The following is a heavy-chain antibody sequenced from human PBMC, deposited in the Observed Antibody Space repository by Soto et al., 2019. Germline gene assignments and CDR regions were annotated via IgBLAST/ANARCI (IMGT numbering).Heavy chain of an antibody. D-gene: IGHD2-21*02. Sequence: ASVKVSCKVSGYTLTELSMHWVRQAPGKGLEWMGGFDPEHGETIYAQKFQGRVTMTEDTSTDTACMELSRLRSVDTAVYYCATGNTAYDYYGMDVWGQGTTVTVS. CDR1: GYTLTELS. CDR2: FDPEHGET. CDR3: ATGNTAYDYYGMDV. V-gene: IGHV1-24*01. J-gene: IGHJ6*02.